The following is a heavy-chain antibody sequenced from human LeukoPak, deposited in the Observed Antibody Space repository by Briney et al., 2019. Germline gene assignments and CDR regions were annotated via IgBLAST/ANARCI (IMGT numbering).Heavy chain of an antibody. CDR1: GGSISSSSYY. V-gene: IGHV4-39*01. CDR3: ARVYDSSGYYFD. Sequence: SETLSLPCTVSGGSISSSSYYWGWIRQPPGKGLEWIGSIYYSGSTYYNPSLKSRVTISVDTSKNQFSLKLSSVTAADTAVYYCARVYDSSGYYFDWGQGTLVTVSS. CDR2: IYYSGST. D-gene: IGHD3-22*01. J-gene: IGHJ4*02.